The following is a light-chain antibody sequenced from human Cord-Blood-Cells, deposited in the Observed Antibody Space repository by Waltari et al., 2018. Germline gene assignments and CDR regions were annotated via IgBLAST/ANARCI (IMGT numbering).Light chain of an antibody. CDR3: CSYAGSSSDV. J-gene: IGLJ1*01. CDR2: WGS. Sequence: QSALTQPASVSGSPGQSITISCTGTSSHVGSYNLVSWYQQHPGKAPNLMIYWGSKRPSVVSNRFSVSKSGNTASLTLAGLQTEDESDYYCCSYAGSSSDVFGTGTKVTVL. V-gene: IGLV2-23*01. CDR1: SSHVGSYNL.